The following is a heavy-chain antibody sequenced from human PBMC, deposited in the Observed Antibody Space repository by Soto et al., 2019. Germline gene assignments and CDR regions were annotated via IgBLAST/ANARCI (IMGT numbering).Heavy chain of an antibody. CDR1: GFTFSGYG. D-gene: IGHD1-26*01. J-gene: IGHJ4*02. CDR2: ISYYGTNE. V-gene: IGHV3-30*18. CDR3: AKEDPSGGYSLHY. Sequence: GGSLRLSCEASGFTFSGYGMHWVRQAPGNGLEWVAVISYYGTNEYYEDSVKGRFTISRDNSKNTLYLQMNSLRIEDTAVYFCAKEDPSGGYSLHYWGQGSQVTVSS.